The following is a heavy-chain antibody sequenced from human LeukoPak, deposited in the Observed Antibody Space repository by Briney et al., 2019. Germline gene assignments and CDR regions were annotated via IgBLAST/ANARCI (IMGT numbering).Heavy chain of an antibody. J-gene: IGHJ4*02. CDR3: ARDPEYCTNGVCYIEGY. CDR2: INPNSGGT. Sequence: ASVKVSCKASGYTFTGYYMHWVRQAPGQGREWMGRINPNSGGTNYAQQFQVRVTMTRTPSISTAYMALSRLRSDDTAVYYCARDPEYCTNGVCYIEGYWGQGTLVTVSS. D-gene: IGHD2-8*01. V-gene: IGHV1-2*06. CDR1: GYTFTGYY.